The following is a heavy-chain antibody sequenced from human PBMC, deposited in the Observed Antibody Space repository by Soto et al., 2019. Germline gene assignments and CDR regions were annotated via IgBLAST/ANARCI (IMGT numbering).Heavy chain of an antibody. J-gene: IGHJ4*01. Sequence: PSETLSFPWTASGYSISSGPFCGWPRQPMGKVPVSITSINHVGTTFVNPALVRRVTVSVDKSNNRFSLRLRSVTDADTTVYYCARADGMVVTGSTFDYWGHGTLVTVSS. CDR3: ARADGMVVTGSTFDY. CDR2: INHVGTT. CDR1: GYSISSGPF. D-gene: IGHD2-2*01. V-gene: IGHV4-38-2*02.